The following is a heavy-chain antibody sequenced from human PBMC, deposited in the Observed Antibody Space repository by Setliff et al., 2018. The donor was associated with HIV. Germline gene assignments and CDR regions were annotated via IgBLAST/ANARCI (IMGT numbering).Heavy chain of an antibody. J-gene: IGHJ4*02. CDR2: ISTYSDET. Sequence: GASVKVSCKPSGYTFTTYGLSWVRQAPGQGLEWMGWISTYSDETSSSQNLQGRLTMTTDTSTGTAYMELRSLRSDDTAVYYCAISSETHNPFDYWGQGTLVTVSS. V-gene: IGHV1-18*01. D-gene: IGHD6-6*01. CDR1: GYTFTTYG. CDR3: AISSETHNPFDY.